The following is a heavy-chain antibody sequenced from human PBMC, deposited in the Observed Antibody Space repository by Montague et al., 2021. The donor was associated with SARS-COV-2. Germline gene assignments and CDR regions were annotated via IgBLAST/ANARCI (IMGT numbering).Heavy chain of an antibody. V-gene: IGHV4-39*01. J-gene: IGHJ4*02. CDR2: FYYSGNT. D-gene: IGHD4-17*01. CDR3: ARGPKMYGELADY. CDR1: GGSVRSSNDC. Sequence: SETLSLTCTVSGGSVRSSNDCWGWIRQPPGKGLEWIANFYYSGNTYYNPYLKSRVTISVDTSNNQFSLKLSSVTAAYTAVYYCARGPKMYGELADYWGQGTLVTVSS.